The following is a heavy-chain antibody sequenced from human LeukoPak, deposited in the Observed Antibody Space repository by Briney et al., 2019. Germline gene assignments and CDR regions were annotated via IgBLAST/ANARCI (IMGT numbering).Heavy chain of an antibody. J-gene: IGHJ5*01. CDR2: INANSGTT. CDR3: AKPISGGLAVTADWFHP. CDR1: GFTFSGYA. D-gene: IGHD6-19*01. Sequence: GGSLRLSCAASGFTFSGYAMSWLRQPPGKGLEWVSTINANSGTTSYAASVRGRFTISGDNSKNTLYLQVNTLRADDTATYYCAKPISGGLAVTADWFHPWGQGTLVVVSS. V-gene: IGHV3-23*01.